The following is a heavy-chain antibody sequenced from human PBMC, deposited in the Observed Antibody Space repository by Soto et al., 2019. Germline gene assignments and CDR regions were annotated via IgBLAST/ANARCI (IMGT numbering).Heavy chain of an antibody. D-gene: IGHD2-2*02. CDR2: ISPGGDST. CDR3: ARDFRLVPSAIQYYYYGLGV. J-gene: IGHJ6*02. V-gene: IGHV3-23*01. Sequence: GGSLRLSCAASGFTFISYALTWFRQAAGKGLKWVSGISPGGDSTHYADSVKSRFTISRDNSKNTLYLQMNSLRAEDAAVYFCARDFRLVPSAIQYYYYGLGVWGPGTTVTVSS. CDR1: GFTFISYA.